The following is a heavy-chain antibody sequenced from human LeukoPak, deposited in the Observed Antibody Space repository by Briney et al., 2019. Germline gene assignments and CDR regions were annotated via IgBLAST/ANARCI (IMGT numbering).Heavy chain of an antibody. D-gene: IGHD4-11*01. V-gene: IGHV4-4*08. CDR1: GFTFSSDS. Sequence: GSLRLSCAASGFTFSSDSMNWVRQAPGKGLEWIGRIYTSGSTNYNPSLKSRVTLSVDTSKNQFSLKLRSVTAADTAVYYCASLPSNTVTHDYWGQGTLVTVSS. J-gene: IGHJ4*02. CDR2: IYTSGST. CDR3: ASLPSNTVTHDY.